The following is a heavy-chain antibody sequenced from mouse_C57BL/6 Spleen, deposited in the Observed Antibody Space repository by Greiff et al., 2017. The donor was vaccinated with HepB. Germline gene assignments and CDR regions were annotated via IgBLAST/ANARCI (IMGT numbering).Heavy chain of an antibody. V-gene: IGHV5-4*01. Sequence: EVKLMESGGGLVKPGGSLKLSCAASGFTFSSYAMSWVRQTPEKRLEWVATISDGGSYTYYPDNVKGRFTISRDNAKNNLYLQMSHLKSEDTAMYYCARDDAYYWGQGTSVTVSS. J-gene: IGHJ4*01. CDR2: ISDGGSYT. D-gene: IGHD2-3*01. CDR3: ARDDAYY. CDR1: GFTFSSYA.